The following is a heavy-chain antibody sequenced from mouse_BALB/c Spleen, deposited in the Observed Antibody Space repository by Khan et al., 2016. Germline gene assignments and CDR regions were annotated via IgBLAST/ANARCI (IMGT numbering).Heavy chain of an antibody. Sequence: EVELVESGGGLVKPGGSLKLSCAASGFTFSDYYMYSVRQTPEKRLEWVATISDGGSYTYYPDSVKGRFTISRDNAKNNLYLQMSSLKSEDTAMYYCTTEVLRRGIAYWGQGALVTVSA. J-gene: IGHJ3*01. CDR3: TTEVLRRGIAY. CDR2: ISDGGSYT. CDR1: GFTFSDYY. V-gene: IGHV5-4*02. D-gene: IGHD1-1*01.